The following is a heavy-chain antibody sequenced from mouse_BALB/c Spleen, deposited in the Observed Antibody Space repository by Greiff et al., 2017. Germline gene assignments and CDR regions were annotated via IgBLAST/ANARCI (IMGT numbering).Heavy chain of an antibody. CDR3: ARSEVLRPDFDY. J-gene: IGHJ2*01. V-gene: IGHV1S56*01. Sequence: QVQLQQSGPELVKPGASVRISCKASGYTFTSYYIHWVKQRPGQGLEWIGWIYPGNVNTKYNEKFKGKATLTADKSSSTAYMQLSSLNSEDSAVYFCARSEVLRPDFDYWGQGTTLTVSS. CDR1: GYTFTSYY. D-gene: IGHD1-2*01. CDR2: IYPGNVNT.